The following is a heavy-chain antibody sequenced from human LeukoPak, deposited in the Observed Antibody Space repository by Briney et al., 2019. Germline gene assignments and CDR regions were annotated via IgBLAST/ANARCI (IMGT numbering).Heavy chain of an antibody. J-gene: IGHJ5*02. Sequence: GASVKVSCKASGYTFTSYGISWVRQAPGQGLEWMGWICAYNGNTNYAQKLQGRVTMTTDTSTSTAYMELRSLRSDDTAVYYCARDYLRFLEWLPHNWFDPWGQGTLVTVSS. CDR2: ICAYNGNT. V-gene: IGHV1-18*04. CDR1: GYTFTSYG. CDR3: ARDYLRFLEWLPHNWFDP. D-gene: IGHD3-3*01.